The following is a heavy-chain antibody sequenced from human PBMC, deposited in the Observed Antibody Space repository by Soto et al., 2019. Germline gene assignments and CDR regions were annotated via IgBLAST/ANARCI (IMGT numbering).Heavy chain of an antibody. CDR2: INHSGST. CDR3: ARGRDIVVVVAARNDAFDI. D-gene: IGHD2-15*01. CDR1: GGSFSGYY. J-gene: IGHJ3*02. Sequence: SETLSLTCAVYGGSFSGYYWSWIRQPPGKGLEWIGEINHSGSTNYNPSLKSRVTISVDTSKNQFSLKLSSVTAADTAVYYCARGRDIVVVVAARNDAFDIWGQGTMVTVSS. V-gene: IGHV4-34*01.